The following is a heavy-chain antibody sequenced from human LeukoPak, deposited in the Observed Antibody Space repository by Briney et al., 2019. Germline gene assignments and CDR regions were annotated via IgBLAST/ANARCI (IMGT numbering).Heavy chain of an antibody. V-gene: IGHV3-48*01. J-gene: IGHJ3*02. CDR2: ISSSSSTI. CDR1: GFTFSSYS. Sequence: GGSLRLSCAASGFTFSSYSMNWVRQAPGKGLEWVSYISSSSSTIYYADSVKGRFTISRDNSKNTLYLQMNSLRAEDTAVYYCAKDRTDLAVAEGFDIWGQGTMVTVSS. CDR3: AKDRTDLAVAEGFDI. D-gene: IGHD6-19*01.